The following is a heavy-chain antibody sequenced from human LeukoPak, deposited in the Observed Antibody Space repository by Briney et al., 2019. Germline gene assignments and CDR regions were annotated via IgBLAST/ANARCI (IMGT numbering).Heavy chain of an antibody. J-gene: IGHJ4*02. CDR2: INQYGSAK. V-gene: IGHV3-7*01. D-gene: IGHD2-2*01. Sequence: GGSLRLSCAASGFTFSSYWLSWVRQAPGKGLEWVANINQYGSAKYYVDSVKGRFTISRDNAENSLYLQMDSLRVEDTALYYCARVTPICSTTSCPPGLWGQGTLVTVSS. CDR1: GFTFSSYW. CDR3: ARVTPICSTTSCPPGL.